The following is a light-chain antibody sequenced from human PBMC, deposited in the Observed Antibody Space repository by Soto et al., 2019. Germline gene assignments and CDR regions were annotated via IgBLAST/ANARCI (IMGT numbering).Light chain of an antibody. Sequence: DIQMTQSTSSLSASVGDRVTITCRASQSISSYLNWYQQKPGEAPRLLMYGASSLQSGVPSRFSRSGSGKDFTLTISSLHPEDFATYYCQQSYSTLRTFGQGTKVEIK. J-gene: IGKJ1*01. CDR2: GAS. V-gene: IGKV1-39*01. CDR3: QQSYSTLRT. CDR1: QSISSY.